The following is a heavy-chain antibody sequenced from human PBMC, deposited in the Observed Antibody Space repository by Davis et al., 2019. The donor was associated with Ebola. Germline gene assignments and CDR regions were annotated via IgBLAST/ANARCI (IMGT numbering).Heavy chain of an antibody. D-gene: IGHD3-3*01. J-gene: IGHJ4*02. CDR1: GGSFSGYH. CDR2: INHSGST. Sequence: PSETLSLTCAVYGGSFSGYHWSWICQLPGKGLKWTGEINHSGSTNYNPSLKSRVTISVDTSKNQFSLELSSVTAADTAVYYCARGPTRDYDFWSGYYTHQYWGQGTLVTVSS. CDR3: ARGPTRDYDFWSGYYTHQY. V-gene: IGHV4-34*01.